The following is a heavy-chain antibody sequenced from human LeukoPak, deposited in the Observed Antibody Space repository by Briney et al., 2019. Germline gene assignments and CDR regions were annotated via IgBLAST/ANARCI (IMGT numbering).Heavy chain of an antibody. CDR2: ISSSSSYI. Sequence: GSLRLSCAASGFTFSSYWMSWVRQAPGKGLEWVSSISSSSSYIYYADSVKGRFTISRDNAKNSLYLQMNSLGAEDTAVYYCARDGRRTHYDILTGPLFDYWGQGTLVTVSS. CDR1: GFTFSSYW. D-gene: IGHD3-9*01. V-gene: IGHV3-21*01. J-gene: IGHJ4*02. CDR3: ARDGRRTHYDILTGPLFDY.